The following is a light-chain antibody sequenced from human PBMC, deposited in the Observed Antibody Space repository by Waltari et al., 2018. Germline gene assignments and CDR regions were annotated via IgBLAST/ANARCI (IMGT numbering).Light chain of an antibody. J-gene: IGKJ4*01. CDR1: QGISGY. CDR2: AAS. Sequence: DLHLTPSPSFLPASFGVIFTFTCRASQGISGYLAWYQQKPNKAPRLLIDAASTLQSGVPSRFSGGKSGTEFTLTISSLQPEDFATYFCQHVYSYPVTFGGGTTVDI. V-gene: IGKV1-9*01. CDR3: QHVYSYPVT.